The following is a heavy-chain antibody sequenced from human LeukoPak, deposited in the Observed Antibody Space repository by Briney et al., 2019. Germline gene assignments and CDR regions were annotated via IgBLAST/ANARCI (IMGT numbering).Heavy chain of an antibody. Sequence: SWVRQAPGKGLQWIGRIYTSGSTNYNPSLKRRVTISVDTSKNQFSLKLSSVTAADTAVYYCATTMVRGIYGAPFDPWGQGTLVTVSS. D-gene: IGHD3-10*01. J-gene: IGHJ5*02. CDR2: IYTSGST. CDR3: ATTMVRGIYGAPFDP. V-gene: IGHV4-61*02.